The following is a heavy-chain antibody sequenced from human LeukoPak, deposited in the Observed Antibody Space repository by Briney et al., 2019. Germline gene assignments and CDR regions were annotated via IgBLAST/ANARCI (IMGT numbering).Heavy chain of an antibody. Sequence: PSETLSLTCTVSGGSISSYYWSWIRQPPGKGLEWIGEINHSGSTNYNPSLKSRVTISVDTSKNRFSLKLSSVTAADTAVYYCARGRCSSTSCYGNWFDPWGQGTLVTVSS. CDR2: INHSGST. CDR3: ARGRCSSTSCYGNWFDP. D-gene: IGHD2-2*01. CDR1: GGSISSYY. V-gene: IGHV4-34*01. J-gene: IGHJ5*02.